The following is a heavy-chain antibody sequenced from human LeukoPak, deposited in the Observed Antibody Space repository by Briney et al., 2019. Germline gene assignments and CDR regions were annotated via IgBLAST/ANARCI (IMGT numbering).Heavy chain of an antibody. Sequence: ASVKVSCKASGYTFTSYGISWVRQAPGQGLEWMGWISAYNGNTNYAQKLQGRVTMTTDTSTSTAYMELRSLRSDDTAVYYCARDEGSQGEPPWGAFDIWGQGKMVTVSS. V-gene: IGHV1-18*01. D-gene: IGHD3-16*01. CDR3: ARDEGSQGEPPWGAFDI. J-gene: IGHJ3*02. CDR1: GYTFTSYG. CDR2: ISAYNGNT.